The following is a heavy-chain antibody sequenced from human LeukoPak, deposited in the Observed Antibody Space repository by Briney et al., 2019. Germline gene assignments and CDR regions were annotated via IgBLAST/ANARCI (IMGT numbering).Heavy chain of an antibody. Sequence: ASVKVSCKASGYTFTGHYMHWVRQAPGQGLEWMGWINPNSGATTYPQKFEGRVTMTRDTPISTAYMELSTLSSDDTAVYYCARVGGTIWSGSLDYWGQGTLLTVTS. V-gene: IGHV1-2*02. CDR3: ARVGGTIWSGSLDY. D-gene: IGHD3-3*01. J-gene: IGHJ4*02. CDR2: INPNSGAT. CDR1: GYTFTGHY.